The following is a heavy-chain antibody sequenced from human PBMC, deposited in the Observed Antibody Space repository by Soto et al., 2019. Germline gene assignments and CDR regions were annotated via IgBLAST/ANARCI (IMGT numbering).Heavy chain of an antibody. Sequence: EVQLLESGGGLVQPGGSLRLSCAASGFTFSRYAMSWVRQAPGKGLECVSSISGSAGSTYYADSVKGRFTISRDNSKNTLYWKLKSLRAEDRPVYYCANPFYFYHISDSSTRNDNWGKGTLLPSPQ. CDR2: ISGSAGST. V-gene: IGHV3-23*01. CDR3: ANPFYFYHISDSSTRNDN. D-gene: IGHD3-9*01. J-gene: IGHJ4*02. CDR1: GFTFSRYA.